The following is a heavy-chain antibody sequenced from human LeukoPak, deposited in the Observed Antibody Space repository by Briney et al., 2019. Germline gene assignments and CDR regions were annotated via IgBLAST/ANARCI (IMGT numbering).Heavy chain of an antibody. CDR1: GGTFSSYA. CDR3: ARVADCSGGSCYSVNYYYGMDV. Sequence: GASVNVSCKASGGTFSSYAISWVRQAPGQGLEWMGRIIPILGIANYAQKFQGRVTITADKSTSTAYMELSSLRSEDTAVYYCARVADCSGGSCYSVNYYYGMDVWGQGTTVTVSS. V-gene: IGHV1-69*04. J-gene: IGHJ6*02. D-gene: IGHD2-15*01. CDR2: IIPILGIA.